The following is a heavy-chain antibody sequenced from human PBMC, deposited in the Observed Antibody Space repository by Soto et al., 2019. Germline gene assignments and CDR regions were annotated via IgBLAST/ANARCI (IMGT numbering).Heavy chain of an antibody. CDR3: ARIAVVPSALDP. V-gene: IGHV4-4*02. CDR2: VYHSGSA. CDR1: GVSISSSHW. D-gene: IGHD2-2*01. J-gene: IGHJ5*02. Sequence: SETLSLTCDVSGVSISSSHWWCWLRQPPGKGLEWIGEVYHSGSANYNPSLKSRVSMSVDKSKNQFSLRLTSVTAADTALYFCARIAVVPSALDPWGQGTLVTVSS.